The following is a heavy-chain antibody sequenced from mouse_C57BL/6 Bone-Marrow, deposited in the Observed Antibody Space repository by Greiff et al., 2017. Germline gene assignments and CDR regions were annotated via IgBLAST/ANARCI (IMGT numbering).Heavy chain of an antibody. D-gene: IGHD1-1*01. CDR2: INPYNGGN. Sequence: EVQLQQSGPVLVKPGASVKMSCKASGYTFTDYYMNWVKQSHGKSLELIGVINPYNGGNSYNQKFKGKATLTVDKSSSTAYMELNSLTSEDSAVYYCARERDYYGNYYAMDYWGQGTSVTVSS. CDR1: GYTFTDYY. V-gene: IGHV1-19*01. CDR3: ARERDYYGNYYAMDY. J-gene: IGHJ4*01.